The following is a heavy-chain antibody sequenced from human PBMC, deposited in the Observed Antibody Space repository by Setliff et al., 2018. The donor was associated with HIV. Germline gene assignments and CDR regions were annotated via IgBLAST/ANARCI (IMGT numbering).Heavy chain of an antibody. CDR3: ASRVLGYCCSTSCLNWFDP. V-gene: IGHV4-61*09. Sequence: KTSETLSLTCTVSGGSVSSGSYYWSWIRQPAGRGLEWIGHRYTTGSTSYNPSLKSRVTISVDTSKNQFSLKLSSVTAADTAVYYCASRVLGYCCSTSCLNWFDPWGQGTLVTVSS. D-gene: IGHD2-2*01. CDR1: GGSVSSGSYY. J-gene: IGHJ5*02. CDR2: RYTTGST.